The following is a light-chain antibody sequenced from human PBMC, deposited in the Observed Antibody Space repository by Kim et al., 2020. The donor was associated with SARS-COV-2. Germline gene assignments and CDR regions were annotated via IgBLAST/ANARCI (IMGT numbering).Light chain of an antibody. CDR3: QQYDTLPLS. CDR1: QDITTD. V-gene: IGKV1-33*01. J-gene: IGKJ4*01. Sequence: DSQMTQSPSSLSASIGDRVSITCQASQDITTDLTWDQHKPGRAPRLLIYDATTLETGVPPRFSGTGSGKDFTFTISNLQPEDGGTYYCQQYDTLPLSFGGGTKVDIK. CDR2: DAT.